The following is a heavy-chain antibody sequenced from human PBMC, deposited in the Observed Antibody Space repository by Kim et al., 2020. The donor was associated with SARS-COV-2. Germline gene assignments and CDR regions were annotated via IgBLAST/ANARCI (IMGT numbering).Heavy chain of an antibody. V-gene: IGHV1-46*01. D-gene: IGHD6-19*01. Sequence: ASVKVSCKASGYSFTKFYYMHWVRQAPGQGLEWMGRIDPSGGSTNFAQKFQGRVTMTRDTSTTTVYMELSSLRSEDTAVYYCARVGLAGAPFDYWGQGTLVTVSS. J-gene: IGHJ4*02. CDR3: ARVGLAGAPFDY. CDR2: IDPSGGST. CDR1: GYSFTKFYY.